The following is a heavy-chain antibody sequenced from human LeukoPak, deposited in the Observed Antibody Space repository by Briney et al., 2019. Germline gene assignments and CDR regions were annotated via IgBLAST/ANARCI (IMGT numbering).Heavy chain of an antibody. CDR3: ARDGFSSSWYPTYYYYYGMDV. V-gene: IGHV3-33*01. D-gene: IGHD6-13*01. Sequence: PGRSLRLSCAASGFTFSSYGMHWVRQAPGQGLEWVAVIWYDGSNKYDADSVKGRFTISRDNSKNTLYLQMNRLRAEDTAVYYCARDGFSSSWYPTYYYYYGMDVWGQGTTVTVSS. CDR2: IWYDGSNK. CDR1: GFTFSSYG. J-gene: IGHJ6*02.